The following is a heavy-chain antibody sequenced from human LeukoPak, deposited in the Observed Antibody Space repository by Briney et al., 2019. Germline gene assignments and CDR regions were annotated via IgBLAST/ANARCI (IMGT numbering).Heavy chain of an antibody. Sequence: PGGSLRLSCTASGFTFGDYAMSWVRQAPGKGLEWVGFIRSKAYGGTTEYAASVKGRFTISRDDSKSIAYLQMNSLKTEDTAVYYCSQGSASYYYYMDVWGKGTTVTVSS. J-gene: IGHJ6*03. CDR1: GFTFGDYA. V-gene: IGHV3-49*04. CDR3: SQGSASYYYYMDV. CDR2: IRSKAYGGTT.